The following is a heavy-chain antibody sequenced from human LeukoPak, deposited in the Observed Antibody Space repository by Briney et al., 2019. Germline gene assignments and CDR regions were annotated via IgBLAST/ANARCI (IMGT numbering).Heavy chain of an antibody. V-gene: IGHV4-59*01. Sequence: PSETLSLTCTVSGGSISSFYWSWIRQPPGQGLEWIGYIYYKGNTNYSPSLTSRVTISLDTSKNQFSLKLSSLTAADTAVYYCARSYSSGSYYSPFDPWGQGTLVTVSS. D-gene: IGHD3-10*01. J-gene: IGHJ5*02. CDR2: IYYKGNT. CDR3: ARSYSSGSYYSPFDP. CDR1: GGSISSFY.